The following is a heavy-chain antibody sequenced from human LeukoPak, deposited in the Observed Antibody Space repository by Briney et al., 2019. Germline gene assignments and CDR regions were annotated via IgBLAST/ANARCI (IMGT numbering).Heavy chain of an antibody. CDR3: AKDSSVFHYDSRNFDY. CDR1: GFTFSNYA. CDR2: ISYDGSKK. D-gene: IGHD3-22*01. J-gene: IGHJ4*02. Sequence: GGSLRLSCAASGFTFSNYAMHWVRQAPGKGLEWVAVISYDGSKKDYADSVKGRFTISRDNSKNTLYLQMNSLRAEDTAVFYCAKDSSVFHYDSRNFDYWGQGTLVTVSS. V-gene: IGHV3-30*04.